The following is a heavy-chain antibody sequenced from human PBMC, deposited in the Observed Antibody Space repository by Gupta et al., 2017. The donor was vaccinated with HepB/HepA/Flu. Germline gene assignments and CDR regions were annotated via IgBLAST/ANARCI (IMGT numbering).Heavy chain of an antibody. CDR2: ISTSSTYI. Sequence: EVQLVESGGGLVKPGESLRLSCEASEFTFSSYSMNWVRQAPGKGLEWVSYISTSSTYIYYAESVKGRFTISRDNAKNSLSLQMNSLRAEDTAVYYCARGDWFDPWGQGTLVTVSS. J-gene: IGHJ5*02. CDR3: ARGDWFDP. V-gene: IGHV3-21*01. CDR1: EFTFSSYS.